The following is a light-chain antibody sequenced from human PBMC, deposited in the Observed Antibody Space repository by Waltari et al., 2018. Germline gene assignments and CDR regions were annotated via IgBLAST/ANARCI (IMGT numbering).Light chain of an antibody. CDR2: VNSDGSH. CDR3: ETGGHGTWV. V-gene: IGLV4-69*01. CDR1: SGHSSNI. J-gene: IGLJ3*02. Sequence: QLVLTQSPSASASLGASVKLTCTLSSGHSSNIIAWLQPQPGKGPRYLMKVNSDGSHRKGDEIPYRFSGASSGAERYLTISSLQSEDEADYYCETGGHGTWVFGGGTKLTVL.